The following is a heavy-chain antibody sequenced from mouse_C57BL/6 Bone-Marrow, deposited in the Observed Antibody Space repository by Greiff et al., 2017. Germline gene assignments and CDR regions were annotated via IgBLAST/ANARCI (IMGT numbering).Heavy chain of an antibody. Sequence: EVKVVESGAELVRPGASVKLSCTASGFNIKDDYMHWVKQRPEQGLEWIGWIDPENGDTEYASKFQGKATITADTSSNTAYLQLSSLTSEDTAVYYCTTIPNLFFAYGGQGTLVTVSA. V-gene: IGHV14-4*01. CDR1: GFNIKDDY. CDR2: IDPENGDT. D-gene: IGHD1-1*01. CDR3: TTIPNLFFAY. J-gene: IGHJ3*01.